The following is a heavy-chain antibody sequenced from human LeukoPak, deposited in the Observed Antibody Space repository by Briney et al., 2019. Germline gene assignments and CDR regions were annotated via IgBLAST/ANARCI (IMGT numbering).Heavy chain of an antibody. CDR3: ARGYYDTNGYYYRLDF. J-gene: IGHJ4*02. V-gene: IGHV1-8*01. D-gene: IGHD3-22*01. CDR1: GYIFTTYD. Sequence: ASVKVSCKASGYIFTTYDINWVRQATGQGLEWMGWMNPNRGNTGYAQKFQGRVTMTRNTSISTAYMELSSLRSEDTAIYYCARGYYDTNGYYYRLDFWGQGTLVTVPS. CDR2: MNPNRGNT.